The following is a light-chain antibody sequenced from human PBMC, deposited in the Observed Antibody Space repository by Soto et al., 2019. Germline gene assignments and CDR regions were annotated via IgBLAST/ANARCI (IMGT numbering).Light chain of an antibody. V-gene: IGLV1-40*01. CDR2: GNN. Sequence: QSVLTQPPSVSGAPGQSVTISCTGTWSNIGAGHDVHWYQQLPGTAPKLLIYGNNNRPSGVPDRFSGSKSGTSASLAITGIQAEDETDYYCQSFDSSLSIYIFGTGTKV. J-gene: IGLJ1*01. CDR3: QSFDSSLSIYI. CDR1: WSNIGAGHD.